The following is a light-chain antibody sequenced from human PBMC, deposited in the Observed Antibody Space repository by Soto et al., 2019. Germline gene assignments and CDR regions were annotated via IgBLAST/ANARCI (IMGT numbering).Light chain of an antibody. CDR2: DVS. V-gene: IGKV3-11*01. CDR1: QSVGTY. J-gene: IGKJ5*01. CDR3: QHRSIWPVS. Sequence: EIVLTQSPATLSLSPGERATLSCRASQSVGTYLAWYQQKPGQSPRLLMFDVSNRATGIPARFSGSGSGTDFTLTISSLEREDFGVYYCQHRSIWPVSFGQGTRLEIK.